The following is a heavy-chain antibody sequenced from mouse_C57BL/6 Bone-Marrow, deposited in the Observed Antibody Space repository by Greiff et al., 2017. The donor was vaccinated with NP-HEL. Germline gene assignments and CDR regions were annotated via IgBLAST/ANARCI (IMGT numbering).Heavy chain of an antibody. J-gene: IGHJ3*01. Sequence: VQLQQSGAELARPGASVTMSCKASGYTFTSYPMHWVKLRPGPGLEWIGYINPSSGYTKYNQKFKDKATLTADKSSSTAYMQLSSLTSEDSAVYYCARAGSFAYWGQGTLVTVSA. CDR3: ARAGSFAY. V-gene: IGHV1-4*01. CDR1: GYTFTSYP. CDR2: INPSSGYT.